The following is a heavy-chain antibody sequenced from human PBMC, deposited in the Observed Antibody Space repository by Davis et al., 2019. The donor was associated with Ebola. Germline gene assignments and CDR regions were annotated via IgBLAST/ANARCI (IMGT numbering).Heavy chain of an antibody. V-gene: IGHV3-30*02. CDR2: IRYDGSNK. CDR1: GFTFSSYG. CDR3: ARGWMER. Sequence: GESLKISCAASGFTFSSYGMHWVRQAPGKGLEWVAFIRYDGSNKYYADSVKGRFTISRDNSKNTLYLQMNSLRAEDTAVYYCARGWMERWGQGTLVIVSS. J-gene: IGHJ4*02. D-gene: IGHD5-12*01.